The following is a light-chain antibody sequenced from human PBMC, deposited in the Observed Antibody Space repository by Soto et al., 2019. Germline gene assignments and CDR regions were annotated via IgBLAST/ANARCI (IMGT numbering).Light chain of an antibody. CDR3: SSYAGSKNI. J-gene: IGLJ1*01. CDR2: EVT. V-gene: IGLV2-14*01. CDR1: SSDVGIYNY. Sequence: QSALTQPASVSGSPGQSIAISCTGSSSDVGIYNYVSWYQQHPGKVPKLIIYEVTNRPSGVSNRFSGSKSGNTASLTISGLQAEDEADYYCSSYAGSKNIFGTGTKLTVL.